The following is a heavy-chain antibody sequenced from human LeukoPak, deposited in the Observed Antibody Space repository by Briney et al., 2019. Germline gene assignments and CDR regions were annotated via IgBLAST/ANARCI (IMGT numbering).Heavy chain of an antibody. CDR3: ARTVTTEDLFYFDY. CDR1: GGSISRYY. Sequence: SETLSLTCTVSGGSISRYYWTWIRQPPGKGLEWLGYIYYNGDTKYNPSLRSRVTLSLDTSKNQLSLRLSSVTAADTAVYYCARTVTTEDLFYFDYWGQGTLVTVSS. CDR2: IYYNGDT. V-gene: IGHV4-59*08. J-gene: IGHJ4*02. D-gene: IGHD4-17*01.